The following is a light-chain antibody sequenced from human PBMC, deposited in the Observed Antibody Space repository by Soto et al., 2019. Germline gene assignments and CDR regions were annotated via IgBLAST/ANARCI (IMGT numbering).Light chain of an antibody. CDR1: QDISNS. CDR3: QQHYILFT. J-gene: IGKJ3*01. V-gene: IGKV1-33*01. Sequence: DIQMTQSPSSLSASVGDRVTITCQASQDISNSLNWYQQKPGRAPQLLIHDASNLETGVPSRFSGSGSGTEFTFTISSLQPEDTGTYYCQQHYILFTSGPGTKVDIK. CDR2: DAS.